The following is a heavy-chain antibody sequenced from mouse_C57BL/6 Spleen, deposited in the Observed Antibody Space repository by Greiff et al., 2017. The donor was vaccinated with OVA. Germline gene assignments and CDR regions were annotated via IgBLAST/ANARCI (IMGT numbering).Heavy chain of an antibody. J-gene: IGHJ4*01. Sequence: VKVVESGPGLVQPSQSLSITCTVSGFSLTSYGVHWVRQSPGKGLEWLGVIWRGGSTDYNAAFMSRLSITKDNSKSQVFFKMNSLQADDTAIYYCAKGLGDAMDYWGQGTSVTVSS. D-gene: IGHD4-1*01. V-gene: IGHV2-5*01. CDR2: IWRGGST. CDR1: GFSLTSYG. CDR3: AKGLGDAMDY.